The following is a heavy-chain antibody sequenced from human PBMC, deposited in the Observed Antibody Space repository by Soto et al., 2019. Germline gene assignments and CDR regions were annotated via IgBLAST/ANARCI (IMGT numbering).Heavy chain of an antibody. CDR2: IYYSGST. CDR1: DGSISSYY. J-gene: IGHJ3*02. CDR3: ARHYQDDFWSGYTDAFDI. V-gene: IGHV4-59*08. Sequence: PSETLSLTCTVSDGSISSYYWSWIRQPPGKGLEWIGYIYYSGSTNYNPSLKSRVTISVDTSKNQFSLKLSSVTAADTAVYYCARHYQDDFWSGYTDAFDIWGQGTMVTVSS. D-gene: IGHD3-3*01.